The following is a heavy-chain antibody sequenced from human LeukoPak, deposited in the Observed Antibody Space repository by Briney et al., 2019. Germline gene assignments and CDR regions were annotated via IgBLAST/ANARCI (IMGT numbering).Heavy chain of an antibody. V-gene: IGHV3-11*04. D-gene: IGHD4-23*01. CDR1: GFTFSDYY. J-gene: IGHJ6*03. CDR3: ARGYGGNSRYYYYMDV. CDR2: ISSSGSTI. Sequence: GGSLRLSCAASGFTFSDYYMSWIRQAPGKGLEWVSYISSSGSTIYYADSVKGRFTISRDNAKNTLYLQMNSLRAEDTAVYYCARGYGGNSRYYYYMDVWGKGTTVTISS.